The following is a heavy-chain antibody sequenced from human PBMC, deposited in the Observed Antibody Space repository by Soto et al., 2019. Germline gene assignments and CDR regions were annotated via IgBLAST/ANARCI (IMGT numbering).Heavy chain of an antibody. CDR3: AKGPDIVATVSGEMGYSGSLRFDY. CDR1: GFTFDDYA. J-gene: IGHJ4*02. V-gene: IGHV3-9*01. CDR2: ISWNSGSI. Sequence: PRLSCAASGFTFDDYAMHWVRQAPGQGLEWVSGISWNSGSIGYADSVKGRFTISRDNAKNSLYLQMNSLRAEDTALYYCAKGPDIVATVSGEMGYSGSLRFDYWGQGTLVTVSS. D-gene: IGHD1-26*01.